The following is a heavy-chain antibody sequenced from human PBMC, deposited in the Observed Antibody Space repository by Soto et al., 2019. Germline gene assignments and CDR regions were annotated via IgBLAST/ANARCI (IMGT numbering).Heavy chain of an antibody. CDR1: GDSIRGSPYS. V-gene: IGHV4-30-2*01. CDR3: ASDRILIPFRGPNHYYGMAV. Sequence: QLQMQESGSGLVTPSQTLSLTCVVSGDSIRGSPYSWNWIRQPPGKGLEWIGNIYHTGRTSYNPSLRSRVVMSVDRSKKQFSGKVNSVTSAATAVYYCASDRILIPFRGPNHYYGMAVWGQLTTVSVYS. J-gene: IGHJ6*02. D-gene: IGHD3-16*01. CDR2: IYHTGRT.